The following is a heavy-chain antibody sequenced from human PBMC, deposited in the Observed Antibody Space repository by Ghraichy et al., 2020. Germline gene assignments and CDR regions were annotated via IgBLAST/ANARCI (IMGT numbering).Heavy chain of an antibody. D-gene: IGHD4-23*01. CDR2: ITSSSRTK. V-gene: IGHV3-48*02. J-gene: IGHJ6*02. Sequence: GGSLRLSCVASGFTLSSYSMNWVRQSPGKGLEWVSYITSSSRTKSYADSVKGRFTISRDNAQNSLYLQMNSLRDDDTAVYYCARGSTVVRFFYNDGMDVWGQGTTVTGSS. CDR3: ARGSTVVRFFYNDGMDV. CDR1: GFTLSSYS.